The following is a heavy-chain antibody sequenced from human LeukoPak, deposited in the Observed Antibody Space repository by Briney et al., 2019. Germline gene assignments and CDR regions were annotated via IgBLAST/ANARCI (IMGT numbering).Heavy chain of an antibody. Sequence: GGSLRLSCAASGFTFSSYGMHWVRQAPGKGLEWVAFIRYGGSNKYYADSVKGRFTISRDKSKNTLYLQMTSLRAEDTAVYYCAKDGSNGSSSRYYFDYWGQGTLVTVSS. D-gene: IGHD1-26*01. CDR3: AKDGSNGSSSRYYFDY. V-gene: IGHV3-30*02. CDR1: GFTFSSYG. J-gene: IGHJ4*02. CDR2: IRYGGSNK.